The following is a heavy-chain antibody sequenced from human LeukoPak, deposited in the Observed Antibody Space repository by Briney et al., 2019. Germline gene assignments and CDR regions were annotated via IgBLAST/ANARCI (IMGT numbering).Heavy chain of an antibody. D-gene: IGHD2-2*01. J-gene: IGHJ6*02. CDR2: INSDGSST. Sequence: GGSLRLSCAATGFTFSSYWMHWVRQAPGKGLVWVSCINSDGSSTSYADSVKGRFTISRDNAKNTLYLQMNSLRAEDTAVYYCARGRYCSSTSCYTRNYGMDVWGQGTTVTVSS. CDR1: GFTFSSYW. V-gene: IGHV3-74*01. CDR3: ARGRYCSSTSCYTRNYGMDV.